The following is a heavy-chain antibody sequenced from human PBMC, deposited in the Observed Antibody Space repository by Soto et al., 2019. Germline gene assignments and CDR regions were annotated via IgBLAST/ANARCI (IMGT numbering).Heavy chain of an antibody. CDR1: GYTFTGYY. CDR3: AREVVPADKNYYYYYGMDV. CDR2: INPNSGGT. Sequence: ASVKVSCKASGYTFTGYYMHWVRQAPGQGLEWMGWINPNSGGTNYAQKFQGRVTMTRDTSISTAYMELSRLRSDDTAVYYCAREVVPADKNYYYYYGMDVWGQGTTVTVSS. J-gene: IGHJ6*02. D-gene: IGHD2-2*01. V-gene: IGHV1-2*02.